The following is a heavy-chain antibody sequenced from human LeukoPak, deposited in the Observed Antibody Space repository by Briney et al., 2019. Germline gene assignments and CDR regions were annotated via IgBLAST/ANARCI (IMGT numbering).Heavy chain of an antibody. CDR1: GFTFSTYS. Sequence: GSLRLSCAASGFTFSTYSMNWVRQAPGKGLEWIGYIYYSGSTNYNPSLKSRVTISVDTSKNQFSLKLSSVTAADTAVYYCAREWRYYGSGDAFDIWGQGTMVTVSS. D-gene: IGHD3-10*01. CDR2: IYYSGST. V-gene: IGHV4-59*01. J-gene: IGHJ3*02. CDR3: AREWRYYGSGDAFDI.